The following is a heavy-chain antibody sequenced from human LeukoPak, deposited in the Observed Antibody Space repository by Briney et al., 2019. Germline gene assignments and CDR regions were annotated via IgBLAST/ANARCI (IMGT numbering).Heavy chain of an antibody. CDR2: ITAYNGNT. CDR1: GYSFITYG. Sequence: GASVKVSRKTSGYSFITYGISWVRQAPGQGLEWMGWITAYNGNTKSAQKLQDRVTMTTDTSTSTAYMELRSLRSDDTAVYYCARVNYDILTGYYIPHAFDIWDQGTMVTVSS. J-gene: IGHJ3*02. D-gene: IGHD3-9*01. V-gene: IGHV1-18*01. CDR3: ARVNYDILTGYYIPHAFDI.